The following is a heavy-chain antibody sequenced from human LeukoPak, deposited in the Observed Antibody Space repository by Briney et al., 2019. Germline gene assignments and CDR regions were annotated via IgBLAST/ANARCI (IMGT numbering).Heavy chain of an antibody. J-gene: IGHJ4*02. V-gene: IGHV3-30*02. D-gene: IGHD2-15*01. Sequence: GGSLRLSCAASGFTFSDYYMHWVRQAPGKGLEWVTFIRYDGNNKYYADSVKGRFTISREKSKNTLYLQMNSLRVEDTAVYYCAKVPSRYCSGGSCDSDCVDYWGQGTLVTVSS. CDR3: AKVPSRYCSGGSCDSDCVDY. CDR1: GFTFSDYY. CDR2: IRYDGNNK.